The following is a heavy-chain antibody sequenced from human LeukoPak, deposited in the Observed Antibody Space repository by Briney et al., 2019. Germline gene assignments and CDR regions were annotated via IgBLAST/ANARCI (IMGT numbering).Heavy chain of an antibody. D-gene: IGHD3-16*01. V-gene: IGHV5-51*07. Sequence: APLKISSKGSEYPFTIYWIGWVHQMPGKDQEWIGVLHPGDYDTRYSPAFQGQVTISVDRSTSTTYLDWSSLKASDTAMYYCARGSVYGGSGGGFDSWGGGSL. J-gene: IGHJ4*02. CDR3: ARGSVYGGSGGGFDS. CDR1: EYPFTIYW. CDR2: LHPGDYDT.